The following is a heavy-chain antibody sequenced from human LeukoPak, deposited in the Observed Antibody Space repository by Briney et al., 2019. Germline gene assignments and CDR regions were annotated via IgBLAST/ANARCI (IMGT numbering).Heavy chain of an antibody. V-gene: IGHV4-30-2*01. CDR3: ARVPALLAAAGRGYYFDY. J-gene: IGHJ4*02. CDR1: GGSISSGGYY. D-gene: IGHD6-13*01. CDR2: IYHSGST. Sequence: SQTLSLTCTVSGGSISSGGYYWSWIRQPPGKGLEWIGYIYHSGSTYYNPSLKSRVTISVDRSKNQFSLKLSSVTAADTAVYYCARVPALLAAAGRGYYFDYWGQGTLVTVSS.